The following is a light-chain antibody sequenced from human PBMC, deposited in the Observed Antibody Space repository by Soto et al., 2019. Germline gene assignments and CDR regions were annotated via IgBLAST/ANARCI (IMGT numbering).Light chain of an antibody. V-gene: IGKV1-5*03. CDR1: LTISSG. Sequence: IRITRSPSTLLGSVEDKVPFTCRARLTISSGLAWYQQKPGKAPNLRIYKASTLKSGVPSRFSGSGSGTECTLTISSLQPDDFATYYCQHYNSYSEAFGQGTKVELK. J-gene: IGKJ1*01. CDR2: KAS. CDR3: QHYNSYSEA.